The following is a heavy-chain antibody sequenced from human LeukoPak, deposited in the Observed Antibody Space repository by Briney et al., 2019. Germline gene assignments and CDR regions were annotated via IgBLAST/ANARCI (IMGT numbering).Heavy chain of an antibody. V-gene: IGHV1-18*01. J-gene: IGHJ4*02. Sequence: GASVKVSCKASGYTFTSYGISWVRQAPGQGLEWMGWISAYNGNTNYAQKLQGRVTMTTDTSTSTADMELRSLRSDDTAVYYCARDLDIWSGTKCYWVQGTQVTDSS. CDR2: ISAYNGNT. CDR1: GYTFTSYG. CDR3: ARDLDIWSGTKCY. D-gene: IGHD3-3*01.